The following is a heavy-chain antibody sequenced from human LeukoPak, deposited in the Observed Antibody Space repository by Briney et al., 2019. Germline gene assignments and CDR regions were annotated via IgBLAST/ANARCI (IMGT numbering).Heavy chain of an antibody. CDR2: IYTSGST. V-gene: IGHV4-61*02. Sequence: SETLSLTCTVSGGSISSGSYYWSWIRQPAGKGLEWIGRIYTSGSTNYNPSLKSRVTISVDTSKNQFSLNLSSVTAADTAVYFXARSYYVSGSYIPFDYWGQGTLVTVSS. CDR3: ARSYYVSGSYIPFDY. J-gene: IGHJ4*02. D-gene: IGHD3-10*01. CDR1: GGSISSGSYY.